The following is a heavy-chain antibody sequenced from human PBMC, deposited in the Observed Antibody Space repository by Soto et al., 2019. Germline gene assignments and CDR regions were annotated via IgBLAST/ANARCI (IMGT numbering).Heavy chain of an antibody. Sequence: SETLSLTCAVSGGSISSGGYSWSWIRQPPGKGLEWIGYIYYSGSTNYNPSLKSRVTISVDTSKNQFSLKLSSVTAADTAVYYCARTRTGVRGVISGYYYYGMDVWGQGTTVTVSS. CDR2: IYYSGST. D-gene: IGHD3-10*01. CDR1: GGSISSGGYS. J-gene: IGHJ6*02. CDR3: ARTRTGVRGVISGYYYYGMDV. V-gene: IGHV4-61*08.